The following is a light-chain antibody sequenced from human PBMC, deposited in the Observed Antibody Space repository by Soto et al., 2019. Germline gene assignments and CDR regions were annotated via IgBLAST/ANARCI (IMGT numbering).Light chain of an antibody. CDR3: AAWDDSLNGPV. CDR1: TSNIGTNT. Sequence: QAVVTQPPSASGTPGQRVTISCSGSTSNIGTNTVNWYQQLPGTAPKLLIYSNDKRPSGVPDRFSGSKSGTSASLAISGLQSEDEADYHCAAWDDSLNGPVFGGGTKLTVL. V-gene: IGLV1-44*01. J-gene: IGLJ3*02. CDR2: SND.